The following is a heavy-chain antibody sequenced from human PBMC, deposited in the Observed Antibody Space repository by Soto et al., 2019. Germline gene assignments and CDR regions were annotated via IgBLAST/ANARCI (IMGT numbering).Heavy chain of an antibody. D-gene: IGHD2-2*01. CDR3: AKDPYSGVLVPVAIGFDP. Sequence: SLILSCAASVFTFSNYAMTWVRQVPGKGLEWVSAISGSGGSAYYADSVKGRFTISRDNSKNTLYLQMNSLRADDSGVYYCAKDPYSGVLVPVAIGFDPWGPGTLVTVSS. CDR2: ISGSGGSA. J-gene: IGHJ5*02. V-gene: IGHV3-23*01. CDR1: VFTFSNYA.